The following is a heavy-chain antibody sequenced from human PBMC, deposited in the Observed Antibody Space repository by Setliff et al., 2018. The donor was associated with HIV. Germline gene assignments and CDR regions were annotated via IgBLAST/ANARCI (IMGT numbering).Heavy chain of an antibody. CDR2: IDPSSGST. D-gene: IGHD6-6*01. V-gene: IGHV1-46*01. J-gene: IGHJ1*01. Sequence: GASVKVSCKTSGYTFTGYYMHWVRQAPGQGFEWMGRIDPSSGSTTYAQKFQGRVTMTRDTSTSTVYMELSSLRSEDTAVYYCARDPAPSSSASYFQHWGQGTPVTVSS. CDR1: GYTFTGYY. CDR3: ARDPAPSSSASYFQH.